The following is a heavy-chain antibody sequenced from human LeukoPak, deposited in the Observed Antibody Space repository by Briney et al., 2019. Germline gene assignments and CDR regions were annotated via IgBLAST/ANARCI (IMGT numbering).Heavy chain of an antibody. Sequence: PGGSLRLSCAASGFTFSNYEMNWVRQAPGEGLEWVSYISSSGSTSYYADSVKGRFTISRDNAKNSLYLEMNSLRAEDTAAYYCAVMFDYWGQGTLVTVSS. CDR3: AVMFDY. J-gene: IGHJ4*02. CDR2: ISSSGSTS. V-gene: IGHV3-48*03. CDR1: GFTFSNYE.